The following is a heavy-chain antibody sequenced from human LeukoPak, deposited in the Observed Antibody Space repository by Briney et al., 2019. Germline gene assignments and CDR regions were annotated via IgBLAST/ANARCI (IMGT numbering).Heavy chain of an antibody. J-gene: IGHJ4*02. CDR1: GFTFSSYT. CDR3: AKDGGLWVSAHWGDS. D-gene: IGHD7-27*01. V-gene: IGHV3-23*01. CDR2: ITTSDGNT. Sequence: QAGGSLRLSCAASGFTFSSYTMSWVRQAPGKGLEWVSTITTSDGNTYYADSVEGRFTVSRDNSKNTLFLQMNSLRAEDTAVYYCAKDGGLWVSAHWGDSWGRGTLVTVSS.